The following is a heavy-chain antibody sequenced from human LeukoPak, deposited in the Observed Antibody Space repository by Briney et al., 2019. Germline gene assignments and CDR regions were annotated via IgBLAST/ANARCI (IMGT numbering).Heavy chain of an antibody. D-gene: IGHD6-19*01. CDR1: GFTFTSSA. Sequence: ASVKVSCKASGFTFTSSAMQWVRQARGQRLEWIGWIVVGSGNTNYAQKFQERVTITRDMSTSTAYMELSSLRSEDTAVYYCAADHRLYSSGWYDYYYMDVWGKGTTVTVSS. V-gene: IGHV1-58*02. J-gene: IGHJ6*03. CDR2: IVVGSGNT. CDR3: AADHRLYSSGWYDYYYMDV.